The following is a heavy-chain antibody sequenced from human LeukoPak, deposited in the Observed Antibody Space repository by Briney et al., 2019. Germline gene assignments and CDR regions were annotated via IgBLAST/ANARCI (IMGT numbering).Heavy chain of an antibody. J-gene: IGHJ4*02. D-gene: IGHD3-10*01. CDR1: GGSISSYY. Sequence: SETLSLTRTVSGGSISSYYWSWIRQPPGKGLEWIGYIYYSGSTNYNPSLKSRVTISVDTSKNQFSLKLSSVTAADTAVYYCARHYGSGSYYGYWGQGTLVTVSS. V-gene: IGHV4-59*01. CDR2: IYYSGST. CDR3: ARHYGSGSYYGY.